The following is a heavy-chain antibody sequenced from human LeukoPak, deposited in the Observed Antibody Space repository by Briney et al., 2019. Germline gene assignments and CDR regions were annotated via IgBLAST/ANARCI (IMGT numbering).Heavy chain of an antibody. D-gene: IGHD3-22*01. V-gene: IGHV3-23*01. Sequence: GGSLRLSCAASGFTFSSYAMSWVRQAPGKGLEWVSAISGSGGSTYYADSVKGRFTISRDNSKNTLYLQMNSLRAEDTAAYYCAKDRYGNYYDSSGYYSNFDYWGQGTLVTVSS. CDR1: GFTFSSYA. CDR2: ISGSGGST. J-gene: IGHJ4*02. CDR3: AKDRYGNYYDSSGYYSNFDY.